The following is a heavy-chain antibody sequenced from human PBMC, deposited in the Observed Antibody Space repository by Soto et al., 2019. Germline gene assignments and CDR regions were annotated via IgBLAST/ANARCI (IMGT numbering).Heavy chain of an antibody. D-gene: IGHD3-10*01. V-gene: IGHV4-34*01. CDR3: ASSSFLRSGDLFHGLDV. CDR2: VNHGGTS. CDR1: GESFIGYY. J-gene: IGHJ6*02. Sequence: PSETLSLTCAVHGESFIGYYWDWIRQPPGKGLEWIGEVNHGGTSNYNPSLKSRAIISVDTSKNQFSLKLTSVTAEDTALYCASSSFLRSGDLFHGLDVWGQGTTVT.